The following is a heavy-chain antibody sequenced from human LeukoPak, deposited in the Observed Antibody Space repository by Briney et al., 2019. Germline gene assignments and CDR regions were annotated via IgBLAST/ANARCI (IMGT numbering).Heavy chain of an antibody. J-gene: IGHJ4*02. CDR1: GGAFSGYG. D-gene: IGHD1-14*01. V-gene: IGHV1-8*02. Sequence: ASVKVSCKASGGAFSGYGITWVRQAPGQGLEWMGWMNPNSGNTGYAQKFQGRVTMTRNTSISTAYMELSSLRSEDTAVYYCARDHMGGFDYWGQGTLVTVSS. CDR2: MNPNSGNT. CDR3: ARDHMGGFDY.